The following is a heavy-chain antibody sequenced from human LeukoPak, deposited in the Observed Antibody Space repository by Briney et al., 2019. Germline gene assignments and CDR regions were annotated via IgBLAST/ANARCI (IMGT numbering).Heavy chain of an antibody. D-gene: IGHD3-10*01. Sequence: ASVKVSCKASGGTFSSYAISWVRQAPGQGLEWMGGIIPIFGTANYAQKFQGRVTINADESTSQAYMELSSLRSEDTAVYYCARALVTMVRGVITFGYWGQGTLVSVSS. CDR2: IIPIFGTA. V-gene: IGHV1-69*01. CDR1: GGTFSSYA. J-gene: IGHJ4*02. CDR3: ARALVTMVRGVITFGY.